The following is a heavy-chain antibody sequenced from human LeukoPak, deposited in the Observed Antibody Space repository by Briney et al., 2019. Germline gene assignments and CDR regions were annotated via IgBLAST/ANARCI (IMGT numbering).Heavy chain of an antibody. Sequence: ASVRVSCKASGYTFTDSYIHWVRQAPGQGLEWMGCINPTSGGTQYAQKFQGRVTMTRDTSITTAYMELSRLRSDDTALYYCARMKSLDVWGKGTTVTVSS. CDR1: GYTFTDSY. J-gene: IGHJ6*04. V-gene: IGHV1-2*02. CDR3: ARMKSLDV. CDR2: INPTSGGT.